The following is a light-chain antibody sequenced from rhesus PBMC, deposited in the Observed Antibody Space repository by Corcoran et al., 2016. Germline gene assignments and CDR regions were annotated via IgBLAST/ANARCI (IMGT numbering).Light chain of an antibody. V-gene: IGKV1S17*01. CDR3: QQYYNPPFT. J-gene: IGKJ3*01. CDR1: QGITDD. CDR2: ESS. Sequence: DIQMTQSPSSLSASVGDRVTITCRSSQGITDDLAWYQQKPGETPNLLIYESSSLERGIPSRFSGSGSGTDFNLTISSLQSEDFATYYCQQYYNPPFTFGPGTKLDIK.